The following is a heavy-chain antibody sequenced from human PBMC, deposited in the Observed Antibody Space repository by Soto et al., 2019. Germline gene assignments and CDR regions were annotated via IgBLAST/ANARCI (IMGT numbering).Heavy chain of an antibody. J-gene: IGHJ4*02. CDR1: GYTFTDYG. CDR2: ISAHNGNA. CDR3: ARLSSYDILTGYYVDY. Sequence: ASVKVSCKASGYTFTDYGFSWVRQAPGQGLEWMGWISAHNGNANYAQKVQGRVTMTTDASTCTVYMELRSLTSDDTALYYCARLSSYDILTGYYVDYWGQGTLVTVSS. D-gene: IGHD3-9*01. V-gene: IGHV1-18*01.